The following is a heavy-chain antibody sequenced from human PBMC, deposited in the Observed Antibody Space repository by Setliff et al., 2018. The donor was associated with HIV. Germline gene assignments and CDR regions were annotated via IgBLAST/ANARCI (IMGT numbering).Heavy chain of an antibody. D-gene: IGHD2-15*01. CDR2: IRYDGSNK. CDR3: AKDRGCSV. Sequence: PGGSLRLSCAASGFTFSAYGMHWVRQTPGKGLEWVAFIRYDGSNKYYADSVKGRFTISRDSSKNTLYLQMNSLRAEDTAVYYCAKDRGCSVWGQGTLVTVSS. V-gene: IGHV3-30*02. CDR1: GFTFSAYG. J-gene: IGHJ4*02.